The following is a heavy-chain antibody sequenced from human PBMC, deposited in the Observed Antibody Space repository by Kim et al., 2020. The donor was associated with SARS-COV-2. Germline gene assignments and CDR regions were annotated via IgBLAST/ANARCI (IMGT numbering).Heavy chain of an antibody. CDR1: GYTFTSYG. CDR2: ISAYNGNT. V-gene: IGHV1-18*01. J-gene: IGHJ6*02. D-gene: IGHD3-10*01. Sequence: ASVKVSCKASGYTFTSYGISWVRQAPGQGLEWMGWISAYNGNTNYAQKLQGRVTMTTDTSTSTAYMELRSLRSDDTAVYYCARALWFGESVSYYYGMDVWGQGTTVTVSS. CDR3: ARALWFGESVSYYYGMDV.